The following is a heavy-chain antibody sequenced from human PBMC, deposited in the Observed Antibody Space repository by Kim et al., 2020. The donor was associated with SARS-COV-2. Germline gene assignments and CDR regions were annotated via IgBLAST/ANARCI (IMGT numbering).Heavy chain of an antibody. J-gene: IGHJ4*02. Sequence: GGSLRLSCSGSGFTFSEYAIHWVRRAPVKGLEYVSATTRSGDGSFYADSVAGRFTVSRDNSKNTLYLQMNSLRVEDTSVYYCVKDGRNYGAILWGQGTLVIVSS. CDR3: VKDGRNYGAIL. CDR2: TTRSGDGS. D-gene: IGHD1-7*01. V-gene: IGHV3-64D*06. CDR1: GFTFSEYA.